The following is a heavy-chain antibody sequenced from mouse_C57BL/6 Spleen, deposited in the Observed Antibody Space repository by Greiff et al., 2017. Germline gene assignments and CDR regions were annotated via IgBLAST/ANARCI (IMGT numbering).Heavy chain of an antibody. V-gene: IGHV5-16*01. J-gene: IGHJ1*03. Sequence: EVNVVESEGGLVQPGSSMKLSCTASGFTFSDYYMAWVRQVPEKGLEWVANINYDGSSTYYLDSLKSRFIISRDNAKNILYLQMSSLKSEDTATYYCARDGATVVATYWYFDVWGTGTTVTVSS. D-gene: IGHD1-1*01. CDR2: INYDGSST. CDR3: ARDGATVVATYWYFDV. CDR1: GFTFSDYY.